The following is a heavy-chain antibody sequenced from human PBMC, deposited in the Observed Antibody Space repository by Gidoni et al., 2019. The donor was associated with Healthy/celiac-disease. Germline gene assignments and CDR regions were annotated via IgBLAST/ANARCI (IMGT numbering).Heavy chain of an antibody. CDR3: ARGPETRHIVVVIAIEF. V-gene: IGHV1-2*06. CDR2: INPNSGGT. D-gene: IGHD2-21*01. CDR1: GYTFTGYY. Sequence: QVQLVQSGAEVTKPGASVKVSCKASGYTFTGYYMHWVRQAPGQGLEWMGRINPNSGGTNYAQKFQGRVTMTRDTSISTAYMELSRLRSDDTAVYYCARGPETRHIVVVIAIEFWGQGTLVTVSS. J-gene: IGHJ4*02.